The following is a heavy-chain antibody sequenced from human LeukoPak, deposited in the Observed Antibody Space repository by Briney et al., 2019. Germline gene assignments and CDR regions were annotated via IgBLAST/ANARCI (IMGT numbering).Heavy chain of an antibody. J-gene: IGHJ4*02. CDR1: GGSFSGYY. V-gene: IGHV4-34*01. Sequence: SETLSLTCAVYGGSFSGYYWSWIRQPPGKGLEWIGEINHSGSTNYNPSLKSRVTISVDRSKNQFSLKLGSVTAADTAVYYCARGRAITIFGVVTQYYFDYWGQGTLVTVSS. D-gene: IGHD3-3*01. CDR3: ARGRAITIFGVVTQYYFDY. CDR2: INHSGST.